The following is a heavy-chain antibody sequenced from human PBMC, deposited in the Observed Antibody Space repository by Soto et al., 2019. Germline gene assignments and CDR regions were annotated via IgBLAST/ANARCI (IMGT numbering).Heavy chain of an antibody. CDR1: GFTFSTFA. V-gene: IGHV3-30-3*01. Sequence: QVQLVESGGGVVQPGRSLRLSCAASGFTFSTFAMHWVRQAPGKGLEWVAVISHDGSNKYYADSVKGRFTISRDNSKNTVYVQMNSLRAEDTAVYYCARAGPFYDILTGYHLDYWGQGTLVTVSS. J-gene: IGHJ4*02. D-gene: IGHD3-9*01. CDR3: ARAGPFYDILTGYHLDY. CDR2: ISHDGSNK.